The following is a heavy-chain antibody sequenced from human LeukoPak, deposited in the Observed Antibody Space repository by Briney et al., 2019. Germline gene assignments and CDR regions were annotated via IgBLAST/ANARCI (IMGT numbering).Heavy chain of an antibody. CDR3: AKPLLDYGDYDY. Sequence: GGSLRLSCAASGFTFSSYAMSWVRQAPGKGLEWVSAISGSGGSTYYADSVKGRFTISRDNSKNTLYLRMNSLRAEDTAVYYCAKPLLDYGDYDYWGQGTLVTVSS. D-gene: IGHD4-17*01. CDR2: ISGSGGST. V-gene: IGHV3-23*01. CDR1: GFTFSSYA. J-gene: IGHJ4*02.